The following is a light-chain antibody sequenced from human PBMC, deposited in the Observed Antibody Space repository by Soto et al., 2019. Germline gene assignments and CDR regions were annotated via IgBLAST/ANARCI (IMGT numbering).Light chain of an antibody. CDR1: SSDVGGYNY. CDR3: SSYTSSITYV. Sequence: QSALTQPASVSGSPGQSITISCIGTSSDVGGYNYVSWYQQHPGKAPKLMIYDVTNRPSGVSNRFSGSKSGNTASLTISGLPAEDEDDYYCSSYTSSITYVFGTGTKLTVL. CDR2: DVT. J-gene: IGLJ1*01. V-gene: IGLV2-14*01.